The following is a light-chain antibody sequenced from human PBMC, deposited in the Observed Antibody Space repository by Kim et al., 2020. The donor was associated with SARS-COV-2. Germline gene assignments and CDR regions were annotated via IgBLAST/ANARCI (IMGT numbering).Light chain of an antibody. V-gene: IGLV2-14*03. CDR2: DAS. J-gene: IGLJ2*01. CDR3: SSYTSSSTVV. Sequence: QSALTQPASVSGSPGQSITISCTGTSSDVGGYNCVSWYQQHPGKAPKLMIYDASNRPSGVSNRFSGSKSGNTASLTISGLQAEDEADYYCSSYTSSSTVVFGGGTQLTVL. CDR1: SSDVGGYNC.